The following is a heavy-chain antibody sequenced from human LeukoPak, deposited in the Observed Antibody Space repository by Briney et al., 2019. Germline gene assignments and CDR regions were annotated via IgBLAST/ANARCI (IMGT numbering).Heavy chain of an antibody. CDR2: IYDDGTT. D-gene: IGHD1/OR15-1a*01. V-gene: IGHV3-66*01. CDR3: AKGHYGNTPQ. Sequence: PGGSLRLSCAASGLSVSDNYMNWVRQAPGKGLEWVSVIYDDGTTYYADSVRGRLTISRDNSKNTLYVQMNSLRAEDTAVYYCAKGHYGNTPQWGQGSLVTVSS. CDR1: GLSVSDNY. J-gene: IGHJ4*02.